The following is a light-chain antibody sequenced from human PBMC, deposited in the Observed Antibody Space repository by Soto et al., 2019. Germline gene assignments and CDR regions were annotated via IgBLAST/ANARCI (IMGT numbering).Light chain of an antibody. CDR2: WAS. Sequence: DIVMTQSPDSLAVSLGERATINCKSSQSVLYISKNKNYLGWYQQKPGHPPKLLIYWASTRESGVPDRFSGSGSGTDLTLTISSLQAEDVAVYYCQQYYSSHPTFGQGTKVEIK. CDR3: QQYYSSHPT. CDR1: QSVLYISKNKNY. J-gene: IGKJ1*01. V-gene: IGKV4-1*01.